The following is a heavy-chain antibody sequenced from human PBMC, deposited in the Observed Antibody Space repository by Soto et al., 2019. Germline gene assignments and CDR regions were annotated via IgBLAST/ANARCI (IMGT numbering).Heavy chain of an antibody. V-gene: IGHV3-72*01. CDR3: VRATYFSDSSGYTRCLDY. CDR1: GFTLSDHY. Sequence: GGSLRLSCAVSGFTLSDHYIDWVRQAPGKGLEWVGRSRDKPQGYSTAYATSVKGRFTTSRDESKNSAYLQMNSLKTEDTAVYYCVRATYFSDSSGYTRCLDYWGQGTLVTVSS. CDR2: SRDKPQGYST. D-gene: IGHD3-22*01. J-gene: IGHJ4*02.